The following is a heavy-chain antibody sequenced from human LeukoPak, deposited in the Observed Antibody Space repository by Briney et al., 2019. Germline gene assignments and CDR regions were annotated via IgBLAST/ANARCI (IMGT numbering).Heavy chain of an antibody. J-gene: IGHJ3*02. CDR2: IYYSGST. V-gene: IGHV4-59*12. CDR1: GGSISSYY. CDR3: AAESGITMIVVVIKDINAFDI. Sequence: SETLSLTCTVSGGSISSYYWSWIRQPPGKGLEWIGYIYYSGSTNYNPSLKSRVTISVDTPKNQFSLKLSSVTAADTAVYYCAAESGITMIVVVIKDINAFDIWGQGTMVTVSS. D-gene: IGHD3-22*01.